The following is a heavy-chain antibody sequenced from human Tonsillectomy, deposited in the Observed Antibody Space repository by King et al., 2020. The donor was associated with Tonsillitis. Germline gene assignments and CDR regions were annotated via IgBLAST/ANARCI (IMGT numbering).Heavy chain of an antibody. CDR1: GYTFTDYF. J-gene: IGHJ5*02. Sequence: VQLVESGAEVKKPGASVKVSCKASGYTFTDYFLHWVRQAPGQGLEWMGWINPNSGGTNFAQGFQGRVTMTRDTSISTAFMELSRLRSDDTAVYYCARSLGVAGRGNWFDPWGQGTLVTVSS. CDR2: INPNSGGT. D-gene: IGHD1-26*01. CDR3: ARSLGVAGRGNWFDP. V-gene: IGHV1-2*02.